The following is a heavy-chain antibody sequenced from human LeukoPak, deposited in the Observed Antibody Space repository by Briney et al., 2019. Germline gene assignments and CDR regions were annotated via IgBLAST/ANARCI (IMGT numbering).Heavy chain of an antibody. J-gene: IGHJ2*01. CDR2: IYYSGST. CDR1: GGFISRYY. D-gene: IGHD2-2*01. CDR3: ARGQLLHWYFDL. Sequence: SETLSLTCTVSGGFISRYYWRWIRQPPGRGREWIGYIYYSGSTNYNPSLKSRITISVDTSKNQFSLNLSSVTAADTAVYYCARGQLLHWYFDLWGRGTLVTVSS. V-gene: IGHV4-59*01.